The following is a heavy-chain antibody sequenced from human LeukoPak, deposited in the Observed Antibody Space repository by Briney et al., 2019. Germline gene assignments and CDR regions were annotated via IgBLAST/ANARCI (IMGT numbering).Heavy chain of an antibody. D-gene: IGHD2-15*01. Sequence: GGSLRLSCAASGFTFSSYSMNWVRQAPGKGLEWVSSISSSSSYIYYADSVKGRFTISRDNAKNSLYLQMNSLRAEDTAVYYCALLDIVVVVAANPKYYFDYWGQGTLVTVSS. CDR2: ISSSSSYI. CDR1: GFTFSSYS. V-gene: IGHV3-21*01. CDR3: ALLDIVVVVAANPKYYFDY. J-gene: IGHJ4*02.